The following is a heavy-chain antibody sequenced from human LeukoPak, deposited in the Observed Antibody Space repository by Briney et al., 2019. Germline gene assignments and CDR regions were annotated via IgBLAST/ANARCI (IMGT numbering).Heavy chain of an antibody. CDR3: AREWRNTIFGVVRYFNL. V-gene: IGHV4-59*01. Sequence: PSETLSLTCSVSGDSISRFYWSWIRQPPGRGLEWIGHIYHDGSTNYSPSLKSRVSISIDMSKNQFSLNLTSVTPADTAVYYCAREWRNTIFGVVRYFNLWGRGTLVTVSS. J-gene: IGHJ2*01. CDR1: GDSISRFY. D-gene: IGHD3-3*01. CDR2: IYHDGST.